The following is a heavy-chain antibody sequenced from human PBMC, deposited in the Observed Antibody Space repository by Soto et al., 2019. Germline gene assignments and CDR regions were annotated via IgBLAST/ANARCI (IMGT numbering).Heavy chain of an antibody. D-gene: IGHD2-15*01. Sequence: ASVKVSCKASGYTFTGYYMHWVRQAPGQGLEWMGWINPNSGGTNYAQKFQGRVTMTRDTSISTAYMELSRLRSDDTAVYYCARVALPSAYCSGGSCYDAFDIWGQGTMVTVSS. CDR1: GYTFTGYY. J-gene: IGHJ3*02. CDR2: INPNSGGT. V-gene: IGHV1-2*02. CDR3: ARVALPSAYCSGGSCYDAFDI.